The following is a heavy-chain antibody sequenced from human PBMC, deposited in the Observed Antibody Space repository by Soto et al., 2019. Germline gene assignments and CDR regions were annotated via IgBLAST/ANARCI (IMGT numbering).Heavy chain of an antibody. D-gene: IGHD4-17*01. Sequence: QITLKESGPTLVKPTQTLTLTCTFSGFSLSTSGVGVGWIRQPPGKALEWLALIYWDDDKRYSPSLKSRLTITNDTSKNQVVRTMTNMDPVDTATYYCAHRQRTVYFDYWGQGTLVTVSS. J-gene: IGHJ4*02. CDR3: AHRQRTVYFDY. CDR1: GFSLSTSGVG. CDR2: IYWDDDK. V-gene: IGHV2-5*02.